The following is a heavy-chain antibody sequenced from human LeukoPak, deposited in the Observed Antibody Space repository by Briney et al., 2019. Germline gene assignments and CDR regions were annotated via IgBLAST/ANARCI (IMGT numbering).Heavy chain of an antibody. D-gene: IGHD5-18*01. J-gene: IGHJ5*02. CDR2: INSDGSST. V-gene: IGHV3-74*01. CDR1: GFTFSSYW. CDR3: ARERGYQFDP. Sequence: GGSLRLSCAASGFTFSSYWMHWVRQAPGEGLVWVSRINSDGSSTSYADSVKGRFTISRDNAKNTLYLQMNSLRAEDTAVYYCARERGYQFDPWGQGTLVTVSS.